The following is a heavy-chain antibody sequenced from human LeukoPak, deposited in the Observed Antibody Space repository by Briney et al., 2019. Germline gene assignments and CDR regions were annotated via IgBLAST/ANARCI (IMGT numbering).Heavy chain of an antibody. CDR3: ARGPDSSSWYRKYYFDY. D-gene: IGHD6-13*01. CDR2: INHSGST. CDR1: GGSFSGYY. Sequence: PSETLSLTCAVYGGSFSGYYWSWIRQPPGKGLEWIGEINHSGSTNYNPSLKSRVTISVDTSKNRFSLKLSSVTAADTAVYYCARGPDSSSWYRKYYFDYWGQGTLVTVSS. V-gene: IGHV4-34*01. J-gene: IGHJ4*02.